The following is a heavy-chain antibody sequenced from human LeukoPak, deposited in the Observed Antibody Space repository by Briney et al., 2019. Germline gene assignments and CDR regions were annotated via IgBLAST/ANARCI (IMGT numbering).Heavy chain of an antibody. D-gene: IGHD5-12*01. J-gene: IGHJ4*02. CDR1: GFPFSSYG. CDR3: AKGVSGYSAYLDY. Sequence: HPGGPLRLSCAASGFPFSSYGMHWLPQAPGKGLEWVAVIWYDESNQYYADSVKGRFTISRDNSKNTLSLQINSLRAEETAVYYCAKGVSGYSAYLDYWGQGTLVTVSS. CDR2: IWYDESNQ. V-gene: IGHV3-33*06.